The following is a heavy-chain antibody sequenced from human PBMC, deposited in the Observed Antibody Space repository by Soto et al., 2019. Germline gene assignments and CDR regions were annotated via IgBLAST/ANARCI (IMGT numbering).Heavy chain of an antibody. Sequence: ASVKVSCKGFGYSFMKDGINWVRQAPGQGLEWVGWISPYGGYTHSAQKFHGRLTLTTDTAASTAYMELRILRSADTALYYCAREASVLIPAAQPSRFDSWGQGILVTVSS. V-gene: IGHV1-18*01. J-gene: IGHJ4*02. CDR3: AREASVLIPAAQPSRFDS. CDR1: GYSFMKDG. D-gene: IGHD2-2*01. CDR2: ISPYGGYT.